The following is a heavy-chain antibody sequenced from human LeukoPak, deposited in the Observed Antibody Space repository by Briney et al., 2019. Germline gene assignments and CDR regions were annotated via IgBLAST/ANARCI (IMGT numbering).Heavy chain of an antibody. CDR1: GGSISSGDYY. CDR3: ARGYYDSGTYSGYFQH. V-gene: IGHV4-30-4*01. Sequence: SQTLSLTCTVSGGSISSGDYYWSWIRQPPGKGLEWIGYIYYSGSTYYNPSLKSRVTISVDTSKNQFSLKLSSVTAADTAVYYCARGYYDSGTYSGYFQHWGQGTLVTVSS. D-gene: IGHD3-10*01. J-gene: IGHJ1*01. CDR2: IYYSGST.